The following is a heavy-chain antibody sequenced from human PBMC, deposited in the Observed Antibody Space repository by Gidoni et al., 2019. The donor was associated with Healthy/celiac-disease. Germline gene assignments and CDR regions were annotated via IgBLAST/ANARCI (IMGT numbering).Heavy chain of an antibody. CDR2: ISAYNGNT. CDR3: ARAVTYDSSGYYYGLFDY. Sequence: QFQLVQSGAEVKKPGASVKVSCKASGYTFTSYGISWVRQAPGQGLEWMGWISAYNGNTNYAQKLQSRVTMTTDTSTSTAYMELRSLRSDDTAVYYCARAVTYDSSGYYYGLFDYWGQGTLVTVSS. D-gene: IGHD3-22*01. V-gene: IGHV1-18*01. CDR1: GYTFTSYG. J-gene: IGHJ4*02.